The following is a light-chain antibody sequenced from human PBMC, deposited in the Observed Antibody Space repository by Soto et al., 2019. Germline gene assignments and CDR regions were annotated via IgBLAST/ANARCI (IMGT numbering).Light chain of an antibody. CDR1: QSVSSN. CDR3: QQYNNWPPWT. Sequence: EIVMTRSPATLSVSPGDKATLSCRASQSVSSNLAWYQQKPGQAPRLIXYGASTRATGIPARFSGSGSGTELTLTISSLQSEDFAAYYCQQYNNWPPWTFGQGTKVDIK. J-gene: IGKJ1*01. V-gene: IGKV3-15*01. CDR2: GAS.